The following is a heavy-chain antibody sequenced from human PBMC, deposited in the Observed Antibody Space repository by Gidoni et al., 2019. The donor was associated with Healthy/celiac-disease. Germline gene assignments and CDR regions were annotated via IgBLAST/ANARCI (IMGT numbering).Heavy chain of an antibody. Sequence: QVQLQESGPGLVKPSQTLSLTCTVSGGSISRGSYYWSWIRQPAGKGLEWIGRIYTSGSTNYNPSLKSRVTISVDTSKNQFSLQLSSVTAADTAVYYCARTQWLVPDYWGQGTLVTVSS. D-gene: IGHD6-19*01. CDR3: ARTQWLVPDY. CDR2: IYTSGST. V-gene: IGHV4-61*02. J-gene: IGHJ4*02. CDR1: GGSISRGSYY.